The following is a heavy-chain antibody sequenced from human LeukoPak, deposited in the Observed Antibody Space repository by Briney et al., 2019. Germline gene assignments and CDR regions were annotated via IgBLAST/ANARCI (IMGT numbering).Heavy chain of an antibody. D-gene: IGHD5-24*01. CDR3: AKGGYWMATSPHLLFDY. CDR1: GFTFSSYG. Sequence: GGSLRLSCAASGFTFSSYGMHWVRQAPGKGLEWVAFIRYDGSNKYYADSVKGRFTISRDNSKNTLYPQMNSLRAEDTAVYYCAKGGYWMATSPHLLFDYWGQGTLVTVSS. J-gene: IGHJ4*02. CDR2: IRYDGSNK. V-gene: IGHV3-30*02.